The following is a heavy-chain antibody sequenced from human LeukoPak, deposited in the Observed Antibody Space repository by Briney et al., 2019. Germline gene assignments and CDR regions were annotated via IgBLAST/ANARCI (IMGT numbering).Heavy chain of an antibody. J-gene: IGHJ4*01. CDR3: AKGIYSSGWSYFDY. Sequence: GGSLRLSCAASGFTLSNAYMSWVRQAPGKGLEWVSTLSGSGITTYYADSVKGRFTISRDNSKNTLYLQMNSLRAEDTAVYYCAKGIYSSGWSYFDYWGHGTLVTVSS. CDR1: GFTLSNAY. V-gene: IGHV3-23*01. D-gene: IGHD6-19*01. CDR2: LSGSGITT.